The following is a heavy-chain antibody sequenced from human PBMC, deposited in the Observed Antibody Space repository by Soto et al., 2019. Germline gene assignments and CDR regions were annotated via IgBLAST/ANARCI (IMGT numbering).Heavy chain of an antibody. CDR1: GGSISASNYY. Sequence: SETLSLTCTVSGGSISASNYYWGWVRQPPGKGLDWIGNIYYSGTTYYNPSLKSRVTISVDKSKNQFSLKLSSVTAADTAVYYCAKDLRDSSVYYYYIDSWGQGILVTVSS. J-gene: IGHJ4*02. CDR2: IYYSGTT. D-gene: IGHD3-22*01. V-gene: IGHV4-39*07. CDR3: AKDLRDSSVYYYYIDS.